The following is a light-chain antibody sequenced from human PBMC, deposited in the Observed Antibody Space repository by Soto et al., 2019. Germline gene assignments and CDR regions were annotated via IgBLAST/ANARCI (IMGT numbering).Light chain of an antibody. CDR2: DVS. J-gene: IGKJ1*01. V-gene: IGKV1-5*01. CDR1: QNINYW. CDR3: QHYAFDSQT. Sequence: DIQMTQSPATVSASVGDRVTITCRSSQNINYWLAWYQQRPGSAPKLLIYDVSTLQSGVPSRFSGSHSGTDFTLTISPLQPDDFATYYCQHYAFDSQTFGQGTRWIS.